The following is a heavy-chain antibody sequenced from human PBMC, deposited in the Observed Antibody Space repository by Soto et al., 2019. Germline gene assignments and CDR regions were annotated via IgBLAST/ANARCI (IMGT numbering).Heavy chain of an antibody. J-gene: IGHJ4*02. CDR1: GFTFSGHT. V-gene: IGHV3-21*01. CDR3: ARCMGFDGSGYAFFDS. Sequence: EVQLVESGGGLVKPGGSLRLSCAASGFTFSGHTTNWVRQAPGKGLEWVSSVSRSSSYIYYADSVKGRFTVSRDDAEKSLYLQMNSLRAEDTAIYYCARCMGFDGSGYAFFDSWGQGTQVTVSS. D-gene: IGHD3-10*01. CDR2: VSRSSSYI.